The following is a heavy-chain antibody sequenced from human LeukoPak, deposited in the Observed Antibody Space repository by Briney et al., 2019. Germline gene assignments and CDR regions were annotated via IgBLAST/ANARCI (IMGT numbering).Heavy chain of an antibody. CDR2: FDPEDGET. V-gene: IGHV1-24*01. J-gene: IGHJ4*02. Sequence: ASVKVSCKASGYTFTNYGISWVRQAPGQGLEWMGGFDPEDGETIYAQKFQGRVTMTEDKSTDTAYMELSSLRSEDTAVYYCATWSGSYHLYWGQGTLVTVSS. CDR3: ATWSGSYHLY. D-gene: IGHD1-26*01. CDR1: GYTFTNYG.